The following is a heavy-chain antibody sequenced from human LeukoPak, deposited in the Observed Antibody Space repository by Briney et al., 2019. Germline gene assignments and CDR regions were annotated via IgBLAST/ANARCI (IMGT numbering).Heavy chain of an antibody. Sequence: ASVKASCKASGYTFTSYDINWVRQATGQGLEWMGWMNPNSGNTGYAQKFQGRVTMTRNTSISTAYMELSSLRSEDTAVYYCATGARVVVPAATYYYYYGMDVWGQGTTVTVSS. CDR3: ATGARVVVPAATYYYYYGMDV. CDR1: GYTFTSYD. CDR2: MNPNSGNT. D-gene: IGHD2-2*01. J-gene: IGHJ6*02. V-gene: IGHV1-8*01.